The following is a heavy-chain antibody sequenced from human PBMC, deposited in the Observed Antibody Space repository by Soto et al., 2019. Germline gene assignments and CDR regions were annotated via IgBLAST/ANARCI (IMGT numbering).Heavy chain of an antibody. J-gene: IGHJ4*02. Sequence: VGSLRLSCAASGFTFSDRYMDWVRQAPGKGLEWVGRTKNKANSYTTEYAASVKGRFTISRDYSRDSVYLQMNSLKTDDTAVYYCAKDPLEIQLWPKYYFDYWGQGTLVTVSS. D-gene: IGHD5-18*01. CDR1: GFTFSDRY. CDR3: AKDPLEIQLWPKYYFDY. CDR2: TKNKANSYTT. V-gene: IGHV3-72*01.